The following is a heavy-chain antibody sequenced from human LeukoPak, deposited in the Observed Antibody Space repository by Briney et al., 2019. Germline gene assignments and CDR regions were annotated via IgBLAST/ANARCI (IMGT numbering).Heavy chain of an antibody. J-gene: IGHJ3*01. CDR3: ARESHSYDTAPAFDL. CDR1: GDSITNNAYY. V-gene: IGHV4-31*03. D-gene: IGHD3-16*01. Sequence: PSETLSLTCTVSGDSITNNAYYWSWIRQHPEKGLEWIGYIYYRGNTFYNPSLKSRVTISADMSKNQFSLKLNSVIAADTAMYFCARESHSYDTAPAFDLWGPGTLVVVSA. CDR2: IYYRGNT.